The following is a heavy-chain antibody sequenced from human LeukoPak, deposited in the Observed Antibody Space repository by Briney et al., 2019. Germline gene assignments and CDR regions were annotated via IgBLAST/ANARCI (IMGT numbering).Heavy chain of an antibody. CDR3: AKAGRGSYGGHDDY. D-gene: IGHD6-25*01. V-gene: IGHV3-23*01. Sequence: GGSLRLSCAASGFTFSSYAMSWVRQAPGKGPEWVSAISGSGGSTYYADSVKGRFTISRDISKNTRYLQMNSLRAENTAVYYCAKAGRGSYGGHDDYWGQGPLVPVSS. J-gene: IGHJ4*02. CDR1: GFTFSSYA. CDR2: ISGSGGST.